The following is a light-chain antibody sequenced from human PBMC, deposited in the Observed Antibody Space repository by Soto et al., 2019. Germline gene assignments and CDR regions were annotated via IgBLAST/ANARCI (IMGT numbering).Light chain of an antibody. V-gene: IGKV1-9*01. Sequence: DIQLTQSPSFLSASVGDRVTVTCRASQGISSYLAWYQQKPGKAPKLLIYAASTLQSGVPSRFSGSGSGTEFTLTISSLQTEDFATYYCQQFNSFPRTFGLGTKEEIK. J-gene: IGKJ1*01. CDR1: QGISSY. CDR2: AAS. CDR3: QQFNSFPRT.